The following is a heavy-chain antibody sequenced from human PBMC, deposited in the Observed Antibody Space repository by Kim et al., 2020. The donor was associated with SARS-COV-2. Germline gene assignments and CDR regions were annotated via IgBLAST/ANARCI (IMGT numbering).Heavy chain of an antibody. CDR3: AAGNRDLGAQYYYYGMDV. D-gene: IGHD1-26*01. CDR2: IVVGTGNT. CDR1: GFTFTSSA. J-gene: IGHJ6*02. V-gene: IGHV1-58*01. Sequence: SVKVSCKASGFTFTSSAVQWVRQARGQRLEWIGWIVVGTGNTNYAQKFQERVTITRDMSTSTAYMELSSLRSEDTAAYYCAAGNRDLGAQYYYYGMDVWGQGTTVTVSS.